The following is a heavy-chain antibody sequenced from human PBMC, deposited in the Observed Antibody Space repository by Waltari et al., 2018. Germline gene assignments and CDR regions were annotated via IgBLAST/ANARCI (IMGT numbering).Heavy chain of an antibody. CDR3: ARGNGRSSSIFDY. Sequence: QVQLVQSGAEVKKPGSSVKVSCKASGGTFSSYTISWVRQAPVQGLEWMGRIIPILGIANYAQKFQGRVTITADKSTSTAYMELSSLRSEDTAVYYCARGNGRSSSIFDYWGQGTLVTVSS. J-gene: IGHJ4*02. D-gene: IGHD6-6*01. V-gene: IGHV1-69*02. CDR2: IIPILGIA. CDR1: GGTFSSYT.